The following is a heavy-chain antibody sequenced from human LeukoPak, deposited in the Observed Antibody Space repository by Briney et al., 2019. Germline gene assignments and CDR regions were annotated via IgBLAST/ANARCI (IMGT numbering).Heavy chain of an antibody. D-gene: IGHD5-18*01. J-gene: IGHJ6*03. CDR3: ASPGSAMVKGVFYMDV. CDR1: GGSISSSSYY. CDR2: IYYSGST. V-gene: IGHV4-39*06. Sequence: PSETLSLTCTVSGGSISSSSYYWGWIRQPPGKGVEWIERIYYSGSTYNNPSLKSRVTIGVDTTKNQFTRKLSSVTAADTAVYYCASPGSAMVKGVFYMDVWGKGTTVTVSS.